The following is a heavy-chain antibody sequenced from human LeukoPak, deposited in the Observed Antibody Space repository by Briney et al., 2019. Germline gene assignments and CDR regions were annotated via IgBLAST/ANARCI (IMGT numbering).Heavy chain of an antibody. CDR3: ARESRYFDWFPIMDV. CDR1: GFTFSSYW. J-gene: IGHJ6*02. Sequence: PGGSLRLSCAASGFTFSSYWMSWVRQAPGKGPEWVANIKQDGSEKYYVDSVKGRFTISRDNAKNSLYLQMNSLRAEDTAVYYCARESRYFDWFPIMDVWGQGTTVTVSS. CDR2: IKQDGSEK. D-gene: IGHD3-9*01. V-gene: IGHV3-7*01.